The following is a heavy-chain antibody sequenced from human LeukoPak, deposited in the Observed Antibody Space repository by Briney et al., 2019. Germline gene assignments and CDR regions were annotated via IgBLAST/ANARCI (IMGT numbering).Heavy chain of an antibody. D-gene: IGHD3-22*01. J-gene: IGHJ4*02. CDR1: GGSISSYY. Sequence: SETLSLTCTVSGGSISSYYWSWIRQPPGKGLEWIGYIYYSGSTNYNPSLKSRVTISVDTSKTQFSLELSSVTAEDTAVYYCARGRDYYDSSGYYYDVGIDYWGQGTLVTVSS. CDR2: IYYSGST. CDR3: ARGRDYYDSSGYYYDVGIDY. V-gene: IGHV4-59*01.